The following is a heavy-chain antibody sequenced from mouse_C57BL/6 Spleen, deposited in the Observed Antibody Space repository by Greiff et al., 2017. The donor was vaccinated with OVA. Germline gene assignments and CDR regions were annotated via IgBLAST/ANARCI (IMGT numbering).Heavy chain of an antibody. V-gene: IGHV5-9-1*02. CDR2: ISSGGDYI. J-gene: IGHJ1*03. CDR3: TRDYDYDGGYFDV. CDR1: GFTFSSYA. D-gene: IGHD2-4*01. Sequence: DVKLVESGEGLVKPGGSLKLSCAASGFTFSSYAMSWVRQTPEKRLEWVAYISSGGDYIYYADTVKGRFTISRDNARNTLYLQMSSLKSEDTAMYYCTRDYDYDGGYFDVWGTGTTVTVSS.